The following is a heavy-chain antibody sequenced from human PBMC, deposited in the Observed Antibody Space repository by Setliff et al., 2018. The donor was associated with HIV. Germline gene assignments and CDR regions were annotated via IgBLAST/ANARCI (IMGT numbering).Heavy chain of an antibody. J-gene: IGHJ3*02. CDR1: GYIFTTYD. D-gene: IGHD2-15*01. V-gene: IGHV1-8*02. Sequence: GASVKVSCKASGYIFTTYDINWVRQAAGQGLEWMGWMNPNSGNTGYAQRFQGRLTMTRNTSISTAYMELNSLMSEDTAVYFCAIRREVVVATTRRGLDIWGQGTMVTVSS. CDR2: MNPNSGNT. CDR3: AIRREVVVATTRRGLDI.